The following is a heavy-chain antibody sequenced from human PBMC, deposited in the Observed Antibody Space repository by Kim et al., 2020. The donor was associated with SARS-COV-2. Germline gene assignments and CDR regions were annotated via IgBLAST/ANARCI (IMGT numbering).Heavy chain of an antibody. D-gene: IGHD2-15*01. CDR2: ISAYNGNT. Sequence: ASVKVSCKASGYTFTSYGISWVRQAPGQGLEWMGWISAYNGNTNYAQKLQGRVTMTTDTSTSTAYMELRSLRSDDTAVYYCARDEVVVVAASGWDAFDIWGQGTMVTVSS. J-gene: IGHJ3*02. CDR1: GYTFTSYG. CDR3: ARDEVVVVAASGWDAFDI. V-gene: IGHV1-18*01.